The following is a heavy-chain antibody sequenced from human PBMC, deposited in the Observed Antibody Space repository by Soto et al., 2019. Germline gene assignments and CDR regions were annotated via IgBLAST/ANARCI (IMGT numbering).Heavy chain of an antibody. CDR1: GGSISSSNW. CDR2: IYHSGST. D-gene: IGHD3-22*01. Sequence: QVQLQESGPGLVKPSGTLSLTCAVSGGSISSSNWWSWVRHPPRKGLEWIGEIYHSGSTNYNPSLTSRVTISVDKSKDQFSLKLGSVSAADTAVYYCARHSSVETTRYFDLWGRGTLVTVSS. J-gene: IGHJ2*01. V-gene: IGHV4-4*02. CDR3: ARHSSVETTRYFDL.